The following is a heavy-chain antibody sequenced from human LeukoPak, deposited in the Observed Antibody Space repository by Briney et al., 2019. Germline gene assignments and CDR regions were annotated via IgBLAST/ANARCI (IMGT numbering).Heavy chain of an antibody. J-gene: IGHJ5*02. Sequence: SETLSLTCTVSGGSISSYYWSWIRQPPGKGLEWIGYIYYSGSTNYNPSLKSRVTISVDTSKNQFSLKLSSVTAADTAVYYCARSLGGTVTKSWFDPWGQGTLVTVSS. CDR1: GGSISSYY. CDR2: IYYSGST. CDR3: ARSLGGTVTKSWFDP. D-gene: IGHD4-17*01. V-gene: IGHV4-59*01.